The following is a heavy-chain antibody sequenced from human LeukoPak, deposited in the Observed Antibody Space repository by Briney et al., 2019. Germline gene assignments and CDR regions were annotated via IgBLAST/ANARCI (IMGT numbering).Heavy chain of an antibody. J-gene: IGHJ4*02. CDR3: ARALPTVTTGPYFDY. CDR1: GGSISSYY. V-gene: IGHV4-59*01. D-gene: IGHD4-11*01. Sequence: SETLSLTCTVSGGSISSYYWSWIRQPPGKGLEWIGYIYYSGSTNYNPSLKSRVTMSVDTSKNQFSLKLSSVTAADTAVYYCARALPTVTTGPYFDYWGQGTLVTVSS. CDR2: IYYSGST.